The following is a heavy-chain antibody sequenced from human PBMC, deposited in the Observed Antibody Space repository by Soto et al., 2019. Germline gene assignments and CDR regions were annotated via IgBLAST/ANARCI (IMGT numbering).Heavy chain of an antibody. J-gene: IGHJ4*02. CDR2: ISYSGSDT. CDR1: GFTFTSYA. V-gene: IGHV3-23*01. CDR3: AKEGAPKRHIGPICHFGH. Sequence: GGSLRLSCAASGFTFTSYAISWVRQAPAKGLEWVSGISYSGSDTYYSDSVKGRFTISRDNSNNTVYLQMNSLRADDTAVYYCAKEGAPKRHIGPICHFGHWGQGTQVTVSS.